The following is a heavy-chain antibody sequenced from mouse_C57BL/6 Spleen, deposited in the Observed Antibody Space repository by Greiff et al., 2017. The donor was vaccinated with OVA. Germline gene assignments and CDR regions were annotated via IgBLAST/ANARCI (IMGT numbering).Heavy chain of an antibody. J-gene: IGHJ4*01. D-gene: IGHD2-1*01. Sequence: QVQLQQSGAELVRPGTSVKVSCKASGYAFTNYLIEWVKQRPGQGLEWIGVINPGSGGTYYNEKFKGKATLTAAKSSSTAYMQLSSRTSEDSAVYFCARGGYGKGAMDYWGQGTSVTVSS. CDR3: ARGGYGKGAMDY. CDR1: GYAFTNYL. CDR2: INPGSGGT. V-gene: IGHV1-54*01.